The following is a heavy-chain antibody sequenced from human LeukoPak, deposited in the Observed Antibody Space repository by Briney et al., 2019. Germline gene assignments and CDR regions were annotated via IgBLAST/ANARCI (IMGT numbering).Heavy chain of an antibody. V-gene: IGHV4-34*01. Sequence: SETLSLACAVYGVSFSGYYWSWIRQPPGKGLEWIGEINHSGSTNYNPSLKSRVTISVDTSKNQFSLKLSSVTAADTAVYYCARGRRDGYNYPSYYYYYMDVWGKGTTVTVSS. CDR1: GVSFSGYY. CDR3: ARGRRDGYNYPSYYYYYMDV. D-gene: IGHD5-24*01. J-gene: IGHJ6*03. CDR2: INHSGST.